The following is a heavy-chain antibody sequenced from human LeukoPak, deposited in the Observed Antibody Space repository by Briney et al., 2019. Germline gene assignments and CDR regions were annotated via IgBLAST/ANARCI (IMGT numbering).Heavy chain of an antibody. V-gene: IGHV3-74*01. D-gene: IGHD6-13*01. CDR1: GFTLSTYW. CDR2: INSDGSRT. J-gene: IGHJ4*02. CDR3: ARGSWSAADTNIDY. Sequence: GGSLRLSCAASGFTLSTYWMHWVRQGPGKGLVWVSCINSDGSRTTYADSVKGRFTISRDNAKNTLYLHMNTLSVEDTAVYYCARGSWSAADTNIDYWGQGTLVTVSS.